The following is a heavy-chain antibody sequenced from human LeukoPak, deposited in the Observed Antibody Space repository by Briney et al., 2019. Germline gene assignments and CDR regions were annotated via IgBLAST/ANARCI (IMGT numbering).Heavy chain of an antibody. J-gene: IGHJ4*02. V-gene: IGHV3-23*05. D-gene: IGHD6-25*01. CDR1: GFTVTRYA. CDR3: AKDHPSSGWPAFES. CDR2: INNNNNP. Sequence: GGSLRLSCAASGFTVTRYAVSWVRQATGEGLEWVAAINNNNNPYYADSVRGRFTISRDTSGNTLYLQMNNLRAGDTAIYYCAKDHPSSGWPAFESWGQGTLVTASS.